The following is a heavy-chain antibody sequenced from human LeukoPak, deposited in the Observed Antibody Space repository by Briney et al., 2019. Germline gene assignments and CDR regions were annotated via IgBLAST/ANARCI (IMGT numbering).Heavy chain of an antibody. J-gene: IGHJ4*02. CDR1: GGTFSSYA. D-gene: IGHD2-15*01. CDR3: ARDCSGGSCYGGGFDY. Sequence: SVKVSCKASGGTFSSYAISWVRQAPGQGLEWMGRIIPILGIANYAQKFQGRATITADKSTSTAYMELSSLRSEDTAVYYCARDCSGGSCYGGGFDYWGQGTLVTVSS. V-gene: IGHV1-69*04. CDR2: IIPILGIA.